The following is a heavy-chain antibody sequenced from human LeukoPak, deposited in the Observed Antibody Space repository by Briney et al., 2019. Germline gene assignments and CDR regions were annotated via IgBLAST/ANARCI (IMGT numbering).Heavy chain of an antibody. J-gene: IGHJ4*02. CDR2: ISTDVSTT. D-gene: IGHD3-10*01. V-gene: IGHV3-74*01. CDR1: GYTFSSYW. CDR3: SRDTFGPNDY. Sequence: GGSLRLSCTASGYTFSSYWMQWVRQAPGKGLVWVSRISTDVSTTTYADSVTGRFTISRDNAKNTLYLQMNSLRDEDTAVYYCSRDTFGPNDYWGQGTLVTVSS.